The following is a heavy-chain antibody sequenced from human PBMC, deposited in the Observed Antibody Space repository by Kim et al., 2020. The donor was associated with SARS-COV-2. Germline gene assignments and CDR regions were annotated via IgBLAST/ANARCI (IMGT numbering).Heavy chain of an antibody. CDR3: ARGHSGSYYYFDY. V-gene: IGHV3-30-3*01. CDR2: ISYDGSNK. Sequence: GGSLRLSCAASGFTFSSYAMHWVRQAPGKGLEWVAVISYDGSNKYYAASVKGRFTIARDNSKNTLYLQMNSLRAEDTAVYYCARGHSGSYYYFDYWGQGTLVTASS. CDR1: GFTFSSYA. D-gene: IGHD1-26*01. J-gene: IGHJ4*02.